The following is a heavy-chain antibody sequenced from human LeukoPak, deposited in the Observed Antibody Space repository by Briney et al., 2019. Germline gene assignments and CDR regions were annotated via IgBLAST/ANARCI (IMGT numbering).Heavy chain of an antibody. J-gene: IGHJ4*02. CDR3: ATYGWLVQGFYFDY. V-gene: IGHV1-2*02. Sequence: GASVKVSCKASGYTFTGYFIHWVRQAPGQGLEWMGWINPNSGGTNYAQKFQGRVTMTRDTSISTAYMELNTLRSDDTAVYYCATYGWLVQGFYFDYWGQGTLVTVSS. CDR1: GYTFTGYF. CDR2: INPNSGGT. D-gene: IGHD6-19*01.